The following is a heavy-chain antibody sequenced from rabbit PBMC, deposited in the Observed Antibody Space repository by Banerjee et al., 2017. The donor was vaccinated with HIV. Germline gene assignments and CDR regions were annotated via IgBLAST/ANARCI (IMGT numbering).Heavy chain of an antibody. Sequence: QSLEESGGDLVKPGGTLTLTCKASGIDFSSYYYMCWVRQAPGKGLEWIGCIYTGSGSTYYASWAKGRFTISKTSSTTVTLQMTSLTAADTATYFCARSTSGYDIGDLWGQGTLVTVS. V-gene: IGHV1S40*01. D-gene: IGHD1-1*01. CDR3: ARSTSGYDIGDL. CDR2: IYTGSGST. J-gene: IGHJ3*01. CDR1: GIDFSSYYY.